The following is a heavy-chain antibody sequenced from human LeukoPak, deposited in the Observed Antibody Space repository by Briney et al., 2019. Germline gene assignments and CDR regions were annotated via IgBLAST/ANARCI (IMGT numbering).Heavy chain of an antibody. D-gene: IGHD4-17*01. CDR1: GFTFSSYA. CDR3: ARVPYYGDYGYGMDV. V-gene: IGHV3-30-3*01. CDR2: ISYDGSNK. J-gene: IGHJ6*02. Sequence: GGSLRLSCAASGFTFSSYAMHWVRQAPGKGLEWVAVISYDGSNKYYADSVKGRFTISRDNSKNTLYLQMNSLRAEDTAVYYCARVPYYGDYGYGMDVWGQGTTVTVSS.